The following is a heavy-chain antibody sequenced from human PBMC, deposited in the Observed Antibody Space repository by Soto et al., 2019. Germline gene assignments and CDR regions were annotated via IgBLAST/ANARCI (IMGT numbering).Heavy chain of an antibody. Sequence: QVQLVQSGAEVKKPGSSVKVSCKTSGGTFRTSAISWVRQAPGQGLEWMGGIMPVFPTPDYAQKFQGRVTITAEESTGTAYMELSSLRSEDTAVYYCAIDKDRQQLGGNYYYIMDVWGQGTTVTVSS. CDR1: GGTFRTSA. V-gene: IGHV1-69*12. CDR3: AIDKDRQQLGGNYYYIMDV. CDR2: IMPVFPTP. D-gene: IGHD3-3*02. J-gene: IGHJ6*01.